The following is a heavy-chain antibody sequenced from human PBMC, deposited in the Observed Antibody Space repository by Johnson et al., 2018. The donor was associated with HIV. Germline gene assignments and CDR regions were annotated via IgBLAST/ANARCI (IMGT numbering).Heavy chain of an antibody. CDR1: GFTFSSYA. CDR2: ISYDGSNK. J-gene: IGHJ3*02. D-gene: IGHD3-3*01. CDR3: ARERGIFGVVIEHAVGAFDI. V-gene: IGHV3-30-3*01. Sequence: VQLVESGGGVVQPGRSLRLSCAASGFTFSSYAMHWVRQAPGKGLEWVAVISYDGSNKYYADSVKGRFTISRDNAKNSLYLQMNSLRAEDTALYYCARERGIFGVVIEHAVGAFDIWGQGTMVTVSS.